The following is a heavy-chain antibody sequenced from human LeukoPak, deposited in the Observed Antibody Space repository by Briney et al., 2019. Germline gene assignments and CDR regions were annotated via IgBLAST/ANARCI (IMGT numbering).Heavy chain of an antibody. CDR2: INQSGTT. J-gene: IGHJ4*02. CDR3: ARESPERDTAIVQFDY. D-gene: IGHD5-18*01. CDR1: GGSFSGYY. Sequence: SETLSLTCVVYGGSFSGYYWSWIRQPPGKGLEWIGEINQSGTTNYNPSLKSRVTISVDTSKKQLSLTLTSMTAAGPAVYYCARESPERDTAIVQFDYWGQGNLVTVSS. V-gene: IGHV4-34*01.